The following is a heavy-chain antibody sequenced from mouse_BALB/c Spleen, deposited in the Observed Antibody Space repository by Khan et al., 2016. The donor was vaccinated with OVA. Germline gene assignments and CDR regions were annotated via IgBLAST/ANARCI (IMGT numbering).Heavy chain of an antibody. CDR3: ARTGYGSLGY. Sequence: VQLQQSGPEVVKPGASVKISCKASGYTFIDYNMYWVKQSHGKSLEWIGDINPKNGDTFYNQKFMGKATLTVDKSSSTAFMELRSLTSDDTAVYYCARTGYGSLGYWGQGTTLTVSS. V-gene: IGHV1-18*01. CDR1: GYTFIDYN. D-gene: IGHD1-1*01. CDR2: INPKNGDT. J-gene: IGHJ2*01.